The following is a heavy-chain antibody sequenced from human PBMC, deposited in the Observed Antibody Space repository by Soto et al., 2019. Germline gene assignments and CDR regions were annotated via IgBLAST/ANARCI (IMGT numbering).Heavy chain of an antibody. J-gene: IGHJ4*02. Sequence: GGSLRLSCAASGFPFGENAMSWVRQAPGKGLEWVSGISDSGATTYYAASVRGRFTISRDNSKNTLYLQMKSLRAEDSALYYCAKEDTSSGSLDYWGQGALVTVSS. D-gene: IGHD6-19*01. CDR1: GFPFGENA. CDR3: AKEDTSSGSLDY. CDR2: ISDSGATT. V-gene: IGHV3-23*01.